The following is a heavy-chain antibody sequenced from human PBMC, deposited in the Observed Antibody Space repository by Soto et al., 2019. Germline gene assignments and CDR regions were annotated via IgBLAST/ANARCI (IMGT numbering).Heavy chain of an antibody. CDR1: GFSLSTSEVG. J-gene: IGHJ5*02. V-gene: IGHV2-5*01. CDR3: AHSRVFDWFDP. Sequence: SCPTLVNPTQTLTLTCTFSGFSLSTSEVGVGWIRQPPGKALEWLALIFWNDDGRYNPSLKSRLTITKDISKNQVVLTMTNMDPVDTATYYCAHSRVFDWFDPWGQGTLVTVYS. D-gene: IGHD6-13*01. CDR2: IFWNDDG.